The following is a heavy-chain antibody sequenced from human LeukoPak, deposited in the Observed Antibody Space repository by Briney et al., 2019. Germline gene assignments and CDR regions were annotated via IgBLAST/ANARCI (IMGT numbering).Heavy chain of an antibody. CDR3: ARAGGHCSGGSCYLLDY. Sequence: GASVKVSCKASGGTFSSYAISWVRQAPGQGLEWMGGIIPIFGTANYAQKFQGRVTITADESTSTAYMELSSLRSEDTAVYYCARAGGHCSGGSCYLLDYWGQGTLVTVSS. V-gene: IGHV1-69*13. CDR2: IIPIFGTA. CDR1: GGTFSSYA. J-gene: IGHJ4*02. D-gene: IGHD2-15*01.